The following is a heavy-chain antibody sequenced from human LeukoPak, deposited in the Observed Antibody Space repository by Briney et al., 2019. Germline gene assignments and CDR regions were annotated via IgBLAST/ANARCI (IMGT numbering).Heavy chain of an antibody. CDR1: GYSFTSYW. J-gene: IGHJ5*02. CDR2: IYPGDSDT. D-gene: IGHD3-10*01. CDR3: ARQAVLLWFGDNWFDP. V-gene: IGHV5-51*01. Sequence: GESLKISCKGSGYSFTSYWIRWVRQMPGKGLEWMGIIYPGDSDTGYSPSFQGQVTISADKSISTAYLQWSSLKASDTAMYYCARQAVLLWFGDNWFDPWGQGTLVTVSS.